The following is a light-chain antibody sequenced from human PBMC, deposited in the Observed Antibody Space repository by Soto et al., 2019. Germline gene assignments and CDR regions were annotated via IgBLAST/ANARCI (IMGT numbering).Light chain of an antibody. CDR3: QQRRT. J-gene: IGKJ5*01. CDR1: QTVSSY. V-gene: IGKV3-11*01. Sequence: EIVLTQSPATLSLSPGERATLSCRASQTVSSYLAWYQHKPGQAPRLLVYDASDRATGIPGRFSGSGSGTDFTLTISSLEPEDFEVYYCQQRRTFGQGTRLEIK. CDR2: DAS.